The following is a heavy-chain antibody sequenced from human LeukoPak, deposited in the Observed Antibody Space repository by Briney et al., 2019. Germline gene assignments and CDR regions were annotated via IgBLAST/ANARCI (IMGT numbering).Heavy chain of an antibody. J-gene: IGHJ4*02. V-gene: IGHV3-23*01. CDR1: GFTFSSYA. D-gene: IGHD5-12*01. CDR2: ISGSGGST. Sequence: PGGSLRLSCAASGFTFSSYAMSWVRQAPGKGLEWVSAISGSGGSTYYADSVKGRFTISRDNSKNTLYLQMNSLRAEDTAVYYCAKDGGKYSGYDQVPYYFDYWGQGTLVTVSS. CDR3: AKDGGKYSGYDQVPYYFDY.